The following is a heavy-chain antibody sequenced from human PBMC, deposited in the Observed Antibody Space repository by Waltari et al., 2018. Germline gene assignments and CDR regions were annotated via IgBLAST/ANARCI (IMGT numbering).Heavy chain of an antibody. CDR1: GFRVSSNH. CDR2: MYNDGRT. Sequence: EVQLVETGGGLIQPGGSLSPSCAVSGFRVSSNHVTLVRQVPGKGLEWVSVMYNDGRTYVADSVKGRFTISRDSSKNTVLLQMNMLRVDDTAVYYCAAYGGYSYWGQGTLVTVSS. V-gene: IGHV3-53*02. CDR3: AAYGGYSY. D-gene: IGHD3-22*01. J-gene: IGHJ4*02.